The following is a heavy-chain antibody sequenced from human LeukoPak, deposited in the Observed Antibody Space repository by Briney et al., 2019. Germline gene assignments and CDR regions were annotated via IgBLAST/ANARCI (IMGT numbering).Heavy chain of an antibody. D-gene: IGHD6-13*01. Sequence: KPSGTLSLTCAVSGSSISSSNWWRWVRQPPGKGLEWIGEIYNSGSTNYNPSLKSRVTISVDTSKNQFSLKLSSVTAADTDVYYCARGGIAAAGISWFDPWGQRTLVTVSS. CDR3: ARGGIAAAGISWFDP. CDR1: GSSISSSNW. CDR2: IYNSGST. V-gene: IGHV4-4*02. J-gene: IGHJ5*02.